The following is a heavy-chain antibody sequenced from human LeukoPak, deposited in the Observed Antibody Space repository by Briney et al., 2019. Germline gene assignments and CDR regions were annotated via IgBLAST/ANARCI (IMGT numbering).Heavy chain of an antibody. CDR2: IRYDGTIK. CDR1: GFSFSSCG. V-gene: IGHV3-30*02. J-gene: IGHJ4*02. D-gene: IGHD6-13*01. Sequence: PGGSLRLSCAASGFSFSSCGMHWVRQAPGRGLEWVAFIRYDGTIKYYADSVKGRFTISRDNSKGTMYLQVNSLRDEDTAVYYCAKVEYNSSHHGIGSLDSWGQGTLVTVSS. CDR3: AKVEYNSSHHGIGSLDS.